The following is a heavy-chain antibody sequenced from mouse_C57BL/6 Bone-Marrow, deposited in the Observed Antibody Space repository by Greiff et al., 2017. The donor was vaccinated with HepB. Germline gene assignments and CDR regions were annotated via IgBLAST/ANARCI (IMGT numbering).Heavy chain of an antibody. CDR3: TTGGYGKKGYFDV. CDR1: GFNIKDDY. Sequence: VQLQQSGAELVRPGASVKLSCTASGFNIKDDYMHWVKQRPEQGLEWIGWIDPENGDTEYASKFQGKATITADTSSNTAYLQLSSLTAEDTAVYYCTTGGYGKKGYFDVWGTGTTVTVSS. D-gene: IGHD1-1*01. CDR2: IDPENGDT. V-gene: IGHV14-4*01. J-gene: IGHJ1*03.